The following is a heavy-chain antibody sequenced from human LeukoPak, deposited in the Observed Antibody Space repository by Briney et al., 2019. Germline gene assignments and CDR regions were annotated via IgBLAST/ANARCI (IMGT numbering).Heavy chain of an antibody. Sequence: SETLSLTCTVSGGSISDYYWSWIRQPPGKGLQFIGYIHYTGSTNYNPSLESRVTLSVDTSKNQFSLKLRSVTAADTAVYYCARLSKDTVVLPAAMAHYFDYWGQGTLVTVSS. CDR1: GGSISDYY. D-gene: IGHD2-2*01. CDR3: ARLSKDTVVLPAAMAHYFDY. V-gene: IGHV4-59*08. J-gene: IGHJ4*02. CDR2: IHYTGST.